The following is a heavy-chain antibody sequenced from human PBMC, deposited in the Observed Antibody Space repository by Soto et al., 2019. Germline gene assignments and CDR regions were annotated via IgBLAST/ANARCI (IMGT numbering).Heavy chain of an antibody. Sequence: GGSLRLSCAASGFTFSSYGMHWVRQASGKGLEWVAVIWYDGSNTYYADSVKCRFTISRDNSRNPLFLQMYSLRAEDTAVYYCARGMAGRGYYYYDMVGWGQETTVTVSS. CDR3: ARGMAGRGYYYYDMVG. V-gene: IGHV3-33*01. CDR1: GFTFSSYG. CDR2: IWYDGSNT. J-gene: IGHJ6*02. D-gene: IGHD3-10*01.